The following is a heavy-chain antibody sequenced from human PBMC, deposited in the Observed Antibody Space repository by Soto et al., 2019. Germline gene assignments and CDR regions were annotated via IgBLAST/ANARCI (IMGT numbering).Heavy chain of an antibody. V-gene: IGHV5-51*01. CDR3: ARLGSCSGGNCYSYNWFDP. CDR2: IYPGDSDT. CDR1: GYSFTNYW. D-gene: IGHD2-15*01. Sequence: GESLKISCKGSGYSFTNYWIGWVRQMPGKGLEWMGIIYPGDSDTRYSPSFQGQVTISADKSISTAYLQWSSLKASDTAMYYCARLGSCSGGNCYSYNWFDPWGQGTPV. J-gene: IGHJ5*02.